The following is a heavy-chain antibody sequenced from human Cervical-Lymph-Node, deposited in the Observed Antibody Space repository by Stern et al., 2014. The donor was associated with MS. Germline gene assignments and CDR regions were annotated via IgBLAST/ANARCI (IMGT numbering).Heavy chain of an antibody. CDR2: IYYSGST. V-gene: IGHV4-59*01. Sequence: QVQLQESGPGLVKPSETLSLTCTVSGGSISSYYWSWIRQPPGKGLEWIGYIYYSGSTNYNPSLKSRVTISVDTSKNQFSLKLSSVTAADTAVYYCARVGYSYGDDYFDYWGQGTLVTVSS. J-gene: IGHJ4*02. D-gene: IGHD5-18*01. CDR1: GGSISSYY. CDR3: ARVGYSYGDDYFDY.